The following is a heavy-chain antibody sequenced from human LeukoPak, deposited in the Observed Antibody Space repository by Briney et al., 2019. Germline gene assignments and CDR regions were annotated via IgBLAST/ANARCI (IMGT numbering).Heavy chain of an antibody. D-gene: IGHD4-23*01. V-gene: IGHV3-15*01. CDR1: GFTHSNAW. J-gene: IGHJ4*02. CDR2: IKSETDGGTT. CDR3: LGNSPQFDY. Sequence: GGPLRLSCAASGFTHSNAWMIWVRQAPGKGLEWVGRIKSETDGGTTDYAAPVKGRFTISRDDLKSTLYLQMNSLKTEDTAVYYCLGNSPQFDYWGQGTLVTVSS.